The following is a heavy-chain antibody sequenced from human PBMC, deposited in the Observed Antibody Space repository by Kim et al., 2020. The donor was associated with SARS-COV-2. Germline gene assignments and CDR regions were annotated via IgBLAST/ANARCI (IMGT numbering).Heavy chain of an antibody. Sequence: SETLSLTCSVSGGSITGGDYHWTWVRQPPGKGLEWIGHTYSSGSTSYNPSLKSRLTISLDTSRNRVSLNLNSVTVADTAVYFCAMYYAGGSGRGPWGQGTLVTVCS. J-gene: IGHJ4*02. CDR3: AMYYAGGSGRGP. V-gene: IGHV4-30-4*01. CDR2: TYSSGST. D-gene: IGHD3-16*01. CDR1: GGSITGGDYH.